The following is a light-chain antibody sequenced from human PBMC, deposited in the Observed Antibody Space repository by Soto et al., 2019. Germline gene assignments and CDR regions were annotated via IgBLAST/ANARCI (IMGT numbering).Light chain of an antibody. CDR2: DAS. J-gene: IGKJ4*01. CDR1: RGISTW. V-gene: IGKV1-5*01. Sequence: DIQMTQSPSSLSAVVGDRVTITCRASRGISTWLAWYQQKIGKAPKLLIYDASTLESGVPSRFSGSGSGTEFTLTISSLQPDDFATYYCQQYLTYSSLTFGGGTKVDIK. CDR3: QQYLTYSSLT.